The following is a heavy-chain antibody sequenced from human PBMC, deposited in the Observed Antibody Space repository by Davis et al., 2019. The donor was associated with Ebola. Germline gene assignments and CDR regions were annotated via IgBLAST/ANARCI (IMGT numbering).Heavy chain of an antibody. CDR1: GGSMRPYY. J-gene: IGHJ4*02. V-gene: IGHV4-59*12. CDR2: VYYSVGT. Sequence: MPSETLSLTCSVSGGSMRPYYWSWIRQPPGKGLEWIGYVYYSVGTNYTHSLKSRVTISVDTLNNQFSLKLSSVTAADTAVFYCARGPVGHYYDSSGYYSVPRFFDYWGQGTLVTVSS. D-gene: IGHD3-22*01. CDR3: ARGPVGHYYDSSGYYSVPRFFDY.